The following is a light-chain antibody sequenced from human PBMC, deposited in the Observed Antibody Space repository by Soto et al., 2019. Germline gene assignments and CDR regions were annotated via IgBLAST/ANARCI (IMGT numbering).Light chain of an antibody. Sequence: DIQMTQSPSTLSASVGDRVTITCRASQSISSWLAWYQQKPGKAPKLLIYDASSLESGVPSRFSGSGSGTEFTLTISSLQPDDFATYYCQQYSSYSGFGQGTKVDI. CDR1: QSISSW. V-gene: IGKV1-5*01. CDR3: QQYSSYSG. CDR2: DAS. J-gene: IGKJ1*01.